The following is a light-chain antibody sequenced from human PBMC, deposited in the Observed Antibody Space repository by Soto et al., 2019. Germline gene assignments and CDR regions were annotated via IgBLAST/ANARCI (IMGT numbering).Light chain of an antibody. CDR2: GAS. V-gene: IGKV3-15*01. CDR1: QSVGSN. Sequence: VLTQSPATLSVSPGAGATLSCRASQSVGSNLAWYQQKPGQTPSFLMYGASTRAIGIPDRFSGSGFGTEFTLTSSSLQSEDFVVYYCQQYSNWPLLSFGGGTKVDI. CDR3: QQYSNWPLLS. J-gene: IGKJ4*01.